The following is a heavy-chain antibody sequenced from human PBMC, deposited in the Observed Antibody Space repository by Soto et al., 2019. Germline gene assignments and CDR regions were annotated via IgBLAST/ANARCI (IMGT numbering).Heavy chain of an antibody. V-gene: IGHV3-74*01. J-gene: IGHJ5*02. CDR3: ASSCCREQNWFDP. Sequence: EVQLVESGGDLVQPGGSLRLSCAASGVTISGYWMHWVRQAPGKGLVWVSRISSDGSRTDYADSVKGRFTISRDNAMNTVHLQMNSLRVEDTAVYYCASSCCREQNWFDPWGQGTLVTVSS. CDR2: ISSDGSRT. D-gene: IGHD2-15*01. CDR1: GVTISGYW.